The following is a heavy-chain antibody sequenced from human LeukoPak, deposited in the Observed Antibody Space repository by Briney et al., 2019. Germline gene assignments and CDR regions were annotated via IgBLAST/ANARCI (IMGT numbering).Heavy chain of an antibody. Sequence: GASVKVSYKASGYTFTSYDINWVRQATGQGLEWMGWMNPNSGNTGYAQKFQGRVTMTRNTSISTAYMELSSLRSEDTAVYYCARGSYYDSSGYGYVDPWGQGTLVTVSS. D-gene: IGHD3-22*01. CDR3: ARGSYYDSSGYGYVDP. J-gene: IGHJ5*02. CDR2: MNPNSGNT. V-gene: IGHV1-8*01. CDR1: GYTFTSYD.